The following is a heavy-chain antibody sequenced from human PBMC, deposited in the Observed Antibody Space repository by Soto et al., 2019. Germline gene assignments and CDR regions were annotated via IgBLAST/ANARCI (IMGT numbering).Heavy chain of an antibody. D-gene: IGHD3-3*01. J-gene: IGHJ6*02. Sequence: GGSLRLSCAASGFTFSSYAMHWVRQAPGKGLEWVAVISYDGSNKYYADFVKGRFTISRDNSTNTLYLQMNSLRAEDTAVYYCARDLYYDFWRGYFPPSYYSGMDVWGQGTTVTVSS. V-gene: IGHV3-30-3*01. CDR1: GFTFSSYA. CDR2: ISYDGSNK. CDR3: ARDLYYDFWRGYFPPSYYSGMDV.